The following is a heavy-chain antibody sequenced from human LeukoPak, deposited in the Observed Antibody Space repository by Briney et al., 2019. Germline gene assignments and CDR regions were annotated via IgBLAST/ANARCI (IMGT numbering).Heavy chain of an antibody. J-gene: IGHJ5*02. D-gene: IGHD3-10*01. Sequence: PGGSLRLSCAASGFTFSSYSMNWVRQAPGKGLEWVSYISSSSSTVYYADSVKGRFTISRDNAKNSLYLQMNSLRAEDTALYYCAKGSDYYGSGSYKYNWFDPWGQGTLVTVSS. CDR1: GFTFSSYS. CDR3: AKGSDYYGSGSYKYNWFDP. CDR2: ISSSSSTV. V-gene: IGHV3-48*01.